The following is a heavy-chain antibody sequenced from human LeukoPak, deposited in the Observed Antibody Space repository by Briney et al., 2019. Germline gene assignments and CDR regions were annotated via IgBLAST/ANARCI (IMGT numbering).Heavy chain of an antibody. J-gene: IGHJ4*02. V-gene: IGHV1-2*02. D-gene: IGHD3-10*01. CDR3: ARDYYGSGTYYKDY. CDR1: GYTFTAYY. Sequence: VASVKVSCKASGYTFTAYYLHWVRQAPGQGLEWMGWIHPNNGGTNYAQNFQGRVSITTDTSISPVYMELSRLRSDDTAVYYCARDYYGSGTYYKDYWGQGTLVTVSS. CDR2: IHPNNGGT.